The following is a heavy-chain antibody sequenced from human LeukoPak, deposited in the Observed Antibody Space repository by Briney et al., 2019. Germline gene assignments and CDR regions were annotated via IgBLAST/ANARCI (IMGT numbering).Heavy chain of an antibody. J-gene: IGHJ4*02. V-gene: IGHV4-59*01. CDR2: IHYSGRT. CDR3: ARQQVRGVIFGDFDY. Sequence: SETLSLTCTVSYGSLSSYYWSWLRQPPGKGLEWIGWIHYSGRTNHNPSLKSRVTISVDTSKNQFSLKLSSMTAADTAVYYCARQQVRGVIFGDFDYWGQGTLVTVSS. D-gene: IGHD3-10*01. CDR1: YGSLSSYY.